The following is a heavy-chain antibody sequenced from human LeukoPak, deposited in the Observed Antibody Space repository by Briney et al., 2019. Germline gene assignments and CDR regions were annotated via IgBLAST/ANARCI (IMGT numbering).Heavy chain of an antibody. D-gene: IGHD4-11*01. CDR3: ARVNSNGGASFDY. CDR2: IYYSGST. CDR1: GGSISSPY. J-gene: IGHJ4*02. V-gene: IGHV4-59*11. Sequence: SETLSLTCTVSGGSISSPYWSWIRQPPGKGLEWIGYIYYSGSTNYNPSLNSRVTISVGTSKNQLSLELNSVTAADTAVYYCARVNSNGGASFDYWGQGTLVTVSS.